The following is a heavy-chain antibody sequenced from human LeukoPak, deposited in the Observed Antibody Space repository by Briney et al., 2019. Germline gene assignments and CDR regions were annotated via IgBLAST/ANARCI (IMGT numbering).Heavy chain of an antibody. CDR3: AKVFCTSTKCYPKSFDS. Sequence: HTGGSLRLSCAASGFIFADHAMGWVRQAPGKGLDWVSSISHSGLNMFYGDSVKGRFTVSRDNSKNTLFLQMNNLTAGDTAIYYCAKVFCTSTKCYPKSFDSWGQGTLVTVSA. CDR1: GFIFADHA. CDR2: ISHSGLNM. D-gene: IGHD2-8*01. V-gene: IGHV3-23*01. J-gene: IGHJ5*01.